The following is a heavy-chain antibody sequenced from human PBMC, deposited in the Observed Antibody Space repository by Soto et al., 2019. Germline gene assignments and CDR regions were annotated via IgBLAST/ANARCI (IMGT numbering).Heavy chain of an antibody. Sequence: QVQLQESGPGLVKPSETLSLTCTVSGDSVSSYYWSWIRQHPGKGLEWIGYIYYSGGTNYNPSLKSRVTISVDTSKNQFSLKLSSVTAADTAVYYYARSHDILTGFSSPHFDYWGQGTLVTVSS. CDR1: GDSVSSYY. CDR3: ARSHDILTGFSSPHFDY. D-gene: IGHD3-9*01. CDR2: IYYSGGT. V-gene: IGHV4-59*02. J-gene: IGHJ4*02.